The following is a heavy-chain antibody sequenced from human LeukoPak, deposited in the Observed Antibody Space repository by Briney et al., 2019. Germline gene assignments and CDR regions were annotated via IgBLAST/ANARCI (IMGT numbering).Heavy chain of an antibody. V-gene: IGHV4-59*01. CDR3: ARGEWDLLFDY. CDR1: GGSISGYY. CDR2: IFYSGST. D-gene: IGHD1-26*01. J-gene: IGHJ4*02. Sequence: NPSETLSLTCTVSGGSISGYYWSWIRQPPGKGLEWIGYIFYSGSTNYNPSLKSRVTISVDTSKNQFSLKLSSATAADTAVYYCARGEWDLLFDYWGQGTLVTVSS.